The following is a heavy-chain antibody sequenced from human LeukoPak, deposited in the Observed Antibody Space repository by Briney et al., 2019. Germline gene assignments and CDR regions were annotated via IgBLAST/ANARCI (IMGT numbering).Heavy chain of an antibody. CDR3: AREAQYYDFWSGHRPYYFDY. CDR1: GGSFSGYY. CDR2: INHSGST. V-gene: IGHV4-34*01. Sequence: SETLSLTCAVYGGSFSGYYWSWIRQPPGKGLEWIGEINHSGSTNYNPPLKSRVTISVDTSKSQFSLKLSSVTAADTAVYYCAREAQYYDFWSGHRPYYFDYWGQGTLVTVSS. D-gene: IGHD3-3*01. J-gene: IGHJ4*02.